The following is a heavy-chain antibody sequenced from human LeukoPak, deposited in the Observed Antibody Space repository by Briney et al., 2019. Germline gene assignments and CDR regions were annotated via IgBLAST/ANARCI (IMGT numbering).Heavy chain of an antibody. CDR3: AKAGGLGSYFNWFES. J-gene: IGHJ5*01. D-gene: IGHD3-10*01. Sequence: PGGSLRLSCAASGFTFNEYAMHWVRQVPGKGLEWVSSISWNSDTIGYADSVKGRFTISRDNAKNSLYLQMNSLRTEDTALYFCAKAGGLGSYFNWFESWGQGTLVTVSS. CDR1: GFTFNEYA. CDR2: ISWNSDTI. V-gene: IGHV3-9*01.